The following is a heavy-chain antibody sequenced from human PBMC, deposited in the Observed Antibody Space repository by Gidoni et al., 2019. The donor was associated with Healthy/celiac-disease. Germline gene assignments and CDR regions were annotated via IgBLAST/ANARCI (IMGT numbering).Heavy chain of an antibody. V-gene: IGHV3-23*01. CDR3: AKLSGYDILTGYDFDY. D-gene: IGHD3-9*01. CDR2: ISGSGGST. J-gene: IGHJ4*02. CDR1: GFPFSSSA. Sequence: EVQLLESGGGLVQPGGSLRLSCAASGFPFSSSAMSWVRQAPGKGLEWVSAISGSGGSTYYADSVKGRFTISRDNSKNTLYLQMNSLRAEDTAVYYCAKLSGYDILTGYDFDYWGQGTLVTVSS.